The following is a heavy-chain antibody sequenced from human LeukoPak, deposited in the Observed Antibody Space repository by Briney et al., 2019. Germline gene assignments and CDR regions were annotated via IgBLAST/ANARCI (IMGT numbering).Heavy chain of an antibody. CDR3: SKGSSLFFDY. J-gene: IGHJ4*02. CDR1: GFTFSSYG. CDR2: ISYDGSNK. V-gene: IGHV3-30*18. D-gene: IGHD2-2*01. Sequence: GRSLRLSCAASGFTFSSYGMHWVRQAPGKGLEWVAVISYDGSNKYYADSVKGRFTISRDNSKNMLYLQMNSLRAEDTAVYFCSKGSSLFFDYWGQGTLVTVSS.